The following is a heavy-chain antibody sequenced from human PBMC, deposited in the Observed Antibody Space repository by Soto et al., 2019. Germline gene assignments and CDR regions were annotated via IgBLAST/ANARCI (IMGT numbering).Heavy chain of an antibody. CDR2: INGDGGTT. D-gene: IGHD6-6*01. CDR1: GFTFSSYW. V-gene: IGHV3-74*01. Sequence: GGSLRLSCVASGFTFSSYWMHWVRQAPGKGLVWVSRINGDGGTTNYADSVKGRFTISRDNAKNTLFLQMNSLRVEDAAVYYCARVGGSSWHWGQGTLVTVSS. J-gene: IGHJ4*02. CDR3: ARVGGSSWH.